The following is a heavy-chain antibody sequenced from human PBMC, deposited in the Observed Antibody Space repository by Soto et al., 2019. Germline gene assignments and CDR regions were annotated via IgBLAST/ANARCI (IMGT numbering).Heavy chain of an antibody. CDR1: GSTFSDYY. V-gene: IGHV3-11*01. D-gene: IGHD2-8*01. CDR2: ITNSGRSI. CDR3: AKLQRNCTNGVCLRTYGMDV. J-gene: IGHJ6*02. Sequence: QVQLVESGGGLVKPGGSLRLSCTASGSTFSDYYMSWIRQAPGKGLEWLTYITNSGRSIYYADSVKGRFTISRDNAKNSLYLQMSGLRAEDTAVYYCAKLQRNCTNGVCLRTYGMDVWGQGTTVTVSS.